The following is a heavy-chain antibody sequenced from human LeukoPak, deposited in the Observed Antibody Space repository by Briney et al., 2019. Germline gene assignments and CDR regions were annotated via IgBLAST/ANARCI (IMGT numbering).Heavy chain of an antibody. V-gene: IGHV3-23*01. CDR2: ISGSGGST. Sequence: GGSLRLSCAASGFTFSSYAMSWVRQAPGKGLEWVSAISGSGGSTYYADSVKGRFTISRDNAKNSLYLQMNSLRAEDTAVYYCARDLEMATINWGQGTLVTVSS. CDR3: ARDLEMATIN. D-gene: IGHD5-24*01. J-gene: IGHJ4*02. CDR1: GFTFSSYA.